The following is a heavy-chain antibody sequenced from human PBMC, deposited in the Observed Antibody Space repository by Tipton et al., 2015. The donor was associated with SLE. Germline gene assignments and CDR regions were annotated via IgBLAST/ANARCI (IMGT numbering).Heavy chain of an antibody. D-gene: IGHD3-10*01. Sequence: SLRLSCAASGFPFSSLWMHWVRQVPGKGLVWVSEIDSEGSRTTYADSVKGRFSTYRDNAKNTLFLEMNSLRVEDTALYYCARGSGNYYIYWGQGTLVTVSS. V-gene: IGHV3-74*03. CDR2: IDSEGSRT. CDR1: GFPFSSLW. J-gene: IGHJ4*02. CDR3: ARGSGNYYIY.